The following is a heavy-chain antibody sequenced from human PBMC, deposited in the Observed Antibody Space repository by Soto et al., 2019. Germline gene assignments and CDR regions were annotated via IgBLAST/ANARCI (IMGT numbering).Heavy chain of an antibody. J-gene: IGHJ4*02. CDR1: GGTFNTYA. D-gene: IGHD3-10*01. CDR2: ISPMFGAA. V-gene: IGHV1-69*19. CDR3: AREVQVHTPAFVY. Sequence: QVQLVQSGAEMKKPGSSVKVSCQSSGGTFNTYAMNWVRQAPGQGPEWMGDISPMFGAANYAPKFQGRVNITADESTGTSYMQLSSLPSEDTALYFCAREVQVHTPAFVYWGQGTLVTVSS.